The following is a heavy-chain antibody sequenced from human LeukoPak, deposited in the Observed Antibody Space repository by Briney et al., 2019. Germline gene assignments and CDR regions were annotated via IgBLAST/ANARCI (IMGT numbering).Heavy chain of an antibody. V-gene: IGHV3-23*01. D-gene: IGHD3-3*01. CDR1: GFTFSSYA. Sequence: GGSLRLSCAASGFTFSSYAMSWVRQAPGKGLEWVSAISGSGGSTYYADSVKGRFTISRDNSKNTLYLQMNSLRAEDTAVYYCARGRTYYDFWSGSTKTYGMDVWGQGTTVTVSS. CDR2: ISGSGGST. CDR3: ARGRTYYDFWSGSTKTYGMDV. J-gene: IGHJ6*02.